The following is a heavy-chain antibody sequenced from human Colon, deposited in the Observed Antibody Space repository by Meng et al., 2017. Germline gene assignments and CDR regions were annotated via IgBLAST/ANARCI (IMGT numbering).Heavy chain of an antibody. V-gene: IGHV4-61*03. CDR1: GGSVSSPGYY. D-gene: IGHD1-26*01. CDR3: ARGRGSYSSIDF. CDR2: VYYTGSA. Sequence: GQVRGSGPRLVGPWETLSLACTLAGGSVSSPGYYWSWIRQTPGKGLEWIGYVYYTGSANYNPSLKSRVTISVDTSKNHFSLNLTSVTAADTAVYYCARGRGSYSSIDFWGQGTLVTVSS. J-gene: IGHJ4*02.